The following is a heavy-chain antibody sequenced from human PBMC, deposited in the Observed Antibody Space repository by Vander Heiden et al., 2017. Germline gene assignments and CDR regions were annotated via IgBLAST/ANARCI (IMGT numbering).Heavy chain of an antibody. CDR3: ARAGGSPLSYGGD. V-gene: IGHV3-33*01. CDR1: FSAYG. D-gene: IGHD5-18*01. J-gene: IGHJ4*02. Sequence: FSAYGMHWVRQAPGKGLEWVAVIWYDGSDKYYADSVKGRFTISRDNSKNTLYLQMNSLRAEDTAVYYCARAGGSPLSYGGDWVQGTLVTVSS. CDR2: IWYDGSDK.